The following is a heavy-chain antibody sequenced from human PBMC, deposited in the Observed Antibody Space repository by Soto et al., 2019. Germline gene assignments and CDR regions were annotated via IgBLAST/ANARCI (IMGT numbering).Heavy chain of an antibody. J-gene: IGHJ4*02. CDR3: TAAEGGGSYYSDY. Sequence: EVQLVESGGGLVRPGESLRLSCAASGFTFTSAWINWVRQAPGKGLEWAGSIKSKSDGGTVDYGAPVKGRFTISRDDSKNTAYLQMNSRRNEDTAVYYCTAAEGGGSYYSDYWGQGALGTVCS. CDR2: IKSKSDGGTV. D-gene: IGHD1-26*01. V-gene: IGHV3-15*07. CDR1: GFTFTSAW.